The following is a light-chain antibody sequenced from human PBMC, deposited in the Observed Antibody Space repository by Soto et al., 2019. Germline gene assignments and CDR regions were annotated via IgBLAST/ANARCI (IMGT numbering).Light chain of an antibody. Sequence: DIQMTQSPSTLSASVGDRVTITCRASQSISSWLAWYQQKPGKAPKLLIYKASTLESGVPSRFSGSGSGTEVTRTISSLQPDEFATYYCQQYNTYWGYIFGQGTKVDLK. J-gene: IGKJ2*01. CDR3: QQYNTYWGYI. CDR1: QSISSW. V-gene: IGKV1-5*03. CDR2: KAS.